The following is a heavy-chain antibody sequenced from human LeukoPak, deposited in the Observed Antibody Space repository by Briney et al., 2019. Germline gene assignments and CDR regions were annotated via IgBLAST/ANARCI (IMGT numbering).Heavy chain of an antibody. Sequence: GGSLRLSCAASGFTFSDYYMSWIRQAPGKGLEWVSYISSSGSTIYYADSVKGRFTISRDNAKNSLYLQMNSLRAEDTAVYYCTTTNFWSGYYDHYWGQGTLVTVSS. J-gene: IGHJ4*02. V-gene: IGHV3-11*01. CDR1: GFTFSDYY. D-gene: IGHD3-3*01. CDR2: ISSSGSTI. CDR3: TTTNFWSGYYDHY.